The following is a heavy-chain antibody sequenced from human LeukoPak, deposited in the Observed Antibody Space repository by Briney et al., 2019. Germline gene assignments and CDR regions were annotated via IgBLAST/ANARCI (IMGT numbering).Heavy chain of an antibody. V-gene: IGHV3-48*04. CDR1: GVTFSSFS. D-gene: IGHD1-26*01. CDR2: ISSSSRSK. J-gene: IGHJ4*02. CDR3: ASQSSGSSTRAPDF. Sequence: GGSLRLSCETSGVTFSSFSLNWVRQAPGKGLEWLSYISSSSRSKYYADPVKGRFIVSRDNAKNSLYLQMDSLRAEDTALYYCASQSSGSSTRAPDFWGQGTLVTVSS.